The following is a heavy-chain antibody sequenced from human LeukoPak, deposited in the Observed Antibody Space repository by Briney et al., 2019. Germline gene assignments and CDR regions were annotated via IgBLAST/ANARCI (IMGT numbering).Heavy chain of an antibody. CDR3: ARQDAEMATIRYFDY. J-gene: IGHJ4*02. CDR2: IYPGDSDT. D-gene: IGHD5-24*01. Sequence: GESLKISCXGSGYSFTGYWIGWVRQMAGKGLEWMRIIYPGDSDTRYSPSFQGQVTISADKSISTAYLQWSSLKASDTAMYYCARQDAEMATIRYFDYWGQGTLVTVSS. V-gene: IGHV5-51*01. CDR1: GYSFTGYW.